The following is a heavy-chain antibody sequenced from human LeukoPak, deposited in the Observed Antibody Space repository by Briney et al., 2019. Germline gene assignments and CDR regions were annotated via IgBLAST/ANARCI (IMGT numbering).Heavy chain of an antibody. J-gene: IGHJ3*02. CDR2: IYSGGST. D-gene: IGHD5-12*01. Sequence: GGSLRLSCAASGFTVSSNYMSWVRQAPGKGLEWVSVIYSGGSTYYADSVKGRFTISRDNSKNTLYLQMNSLRAEDTAVYYCARVSSRLGWHHLGAFDIWGQGTTVTVSS. CDR3: ARVSSRLGWHHLGAFDI. CDR1: GFTVSSNY. V-gene: IGHV3-53*01.